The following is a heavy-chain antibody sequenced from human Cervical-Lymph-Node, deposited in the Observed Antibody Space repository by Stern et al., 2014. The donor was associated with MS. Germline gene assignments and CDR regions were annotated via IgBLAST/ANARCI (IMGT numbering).Heavy chain of an antibody. J-gene: IGHJ4*02. V-gene: IGHV4-31*03. Sequence: VQLVESGPGLVKPSQTLSLTCTVSGASISTVGYYWSWIRQHPGKGLEWIAYISYIGSTYYNPPVKSRVSISADTSKNQFSLNLTAVTAADTALYYCARSDRLWGSFDYWGQGTLVAVSS. CDR3: ARSDRLWGSFDY. CDR2: ISYIGST. D-gene: IGHD3-16*01. CDR1: GASISTVGYY.